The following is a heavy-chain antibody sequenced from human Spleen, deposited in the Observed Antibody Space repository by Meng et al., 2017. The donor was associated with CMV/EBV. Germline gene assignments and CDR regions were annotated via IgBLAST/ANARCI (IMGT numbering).Heavy chain of an antibody. CDR2: LSGSGGGT. Sequence: GESLKISCAASGFTFSNYAMSWARQAPGKGLEWVSALSGSGGGTYYADSVKGRFTISRDNSKNTLYLQLDSLRAEDTGIYYCAKDIYDFWTGYYPYYFDSWGQGTLVTVSS. CDR3: AKDIYDFWTGYYPYYFDS. V-gene: IGHV3-23*01. CDR1: GFTFSNYA. J-gene: IGHJ4*02. D-gene: IGHD3-3*01.